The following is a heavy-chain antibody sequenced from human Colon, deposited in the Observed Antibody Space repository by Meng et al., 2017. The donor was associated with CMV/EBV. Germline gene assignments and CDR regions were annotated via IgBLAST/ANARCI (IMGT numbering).Heavy chain of an antibody. CDR1: GVTLSNVW. CDR3: TTDHFT. CDR2: IKSKTAGGTI. Sequence: EVQVVESGGGLVKPGESLRLSCEISGVTLSNVWLSWFRQAPGKGLEWVGRIKSKTAGGTIDYAAPVKGRFTISRDDSKNTLYLQMNSLKTEEDTAVYYCTTDHFTWGQGTLVTV. J-gene: IGHJ4*01. D-gene: IGHD3-3*02. V-gene: IGHV3-15*01.